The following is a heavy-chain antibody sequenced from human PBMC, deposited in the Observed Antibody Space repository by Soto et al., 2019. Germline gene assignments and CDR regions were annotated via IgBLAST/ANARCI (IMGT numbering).Heavy chain of an antibody. V-gene: IGHV3-21*01. CDR2: ISSSSSYI. CDR1: GFSFSIYS. CDR3: ARALGNRPTAY. Sequence: EVQLVESGGGLVKPGGSLRLSCAASGFSFSIYSMNWVRQAPGEGLEWVSSISSSSSYIYYADSVKGRFTISRDNAKNSLYLQMNSLRAEDTAVYYCARALGNRPTAYWGQGTLVTVSS. D-gene: IGHD2-21*02. J-gene: IGHJ4*02.